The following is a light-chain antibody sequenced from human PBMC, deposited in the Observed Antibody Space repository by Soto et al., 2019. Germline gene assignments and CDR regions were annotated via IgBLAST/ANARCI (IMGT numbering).Light chain of an antibody. J-gene: IGLJ1*01. CDR3: QSYDSSLSGSIV. CDR1: SSNIGAGYD. CDR2: GNS. V-gene: IGLV1-40*01. Sequence: QSVLTQPPSVSGAPGQRVTISCTGSSSNIGAGYDVHWYQRLPGTAPKLLIQGNSNRPSGVPDRFSGSKSGTSASLAITGLQAEDEADYFCQSYDSSLSGSIVFGTGTKLTVL.